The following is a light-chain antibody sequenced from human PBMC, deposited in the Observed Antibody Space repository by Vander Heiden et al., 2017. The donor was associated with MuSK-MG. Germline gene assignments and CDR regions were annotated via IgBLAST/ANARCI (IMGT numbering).Light chain of an antibody. CDR1: QSVSSN. J-gene: IGKJ2*04. Sequence: EIVMKQSPATLSVSPGERANLSCRASQSVSSNLAWYQQKPGQAPRLLIYGASTRATGIPARFSGSGSGTEFTLTISSLQSEDFAVYYCQQYNNWPPCSFGQGTKLEIK. CDR3: QQYNNWPPCS. CDR2: GAS. V-gene: IGKV3-15*01.